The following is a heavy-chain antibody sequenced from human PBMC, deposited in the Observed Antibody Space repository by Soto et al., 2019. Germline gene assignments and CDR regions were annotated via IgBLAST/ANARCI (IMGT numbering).Heavy chain of an antibody. CDR3: AKDLPAMDYYYYGMDV. D-gene: IGHD2-2*01. J-gene: IGHJ6*02. Sequence: VGSLRLSCAASGFTFSSYGMHWVRQAPGKGLEWVAVISYDGSNKYYADSVKGRFTISRDNSKNTLYLQMNSLRAEDTAVYYCAKDLPAMDYYYYGMDVWGQGTTVTVSS. V-gene: IGHV3-30*18. CDR1: GFTFSSYG. CDR2: ISYDGSNK.